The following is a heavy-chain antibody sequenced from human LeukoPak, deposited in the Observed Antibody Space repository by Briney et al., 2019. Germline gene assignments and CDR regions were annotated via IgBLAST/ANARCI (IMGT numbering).Heavy chain of an antibody. CDR3: ARSKRVSLDFDY. CDR2: IYYSGST. J-gene: IGHJ4*02. V-gene: IGHV4-39*07. CDR1: GGSISSSSYY. Sequence: SETLSLTCTVSGGSISSSSYYWGWIRQPPGKGLEWIGSIYYSGSTYYNPSLKSRVTISVDTSKNQFSLKLSSVTAADTAVYYCARSKRVSLDFDYWGQGTLVTVSS. D-gene: IGHD6-25*01.